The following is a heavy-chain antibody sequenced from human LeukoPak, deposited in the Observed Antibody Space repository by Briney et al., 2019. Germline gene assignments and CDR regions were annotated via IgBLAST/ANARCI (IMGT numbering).Heavy chain of an antibody. J-gene: IGHJ3*02. D-gene: IGHD1-26*01. Sequence: GSSVKVSCKASGGTFSSYAISWVRQAPGQGLEWMGGIIPIFGTANYAQKFQGRVTITTDESTSTVYMELSSLRSEDTAVYYCARDRASGSYFDAFDIWGQGTMVTVSS. CDR2: IIPIFGTA. CDR3: ARDRASGSYFDAFDI. V-gene: IGHV1-69*05. CDR1: GGTFSSYA.